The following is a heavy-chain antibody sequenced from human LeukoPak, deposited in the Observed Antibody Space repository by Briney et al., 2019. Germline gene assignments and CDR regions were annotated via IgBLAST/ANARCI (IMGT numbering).Heavy chain of an antibody. Sequence: GESLKISCKASGYTHWIGWVRQMPGKGLEWMGNIYPGDSETKYSPSFQGQVTISADKSISTAYLQGSSLKATDTAMYYCARGGQEWLVPSFDYWGQGTLVTVSS. J-gene: IGHJ4*02. CDR1: GYTHW. CDR3: ARGGQEWLVPSFDY. CDR2: IYPGDSET. V-gene: IGHV5-51*01. D-gene: IGHD6-19*01.